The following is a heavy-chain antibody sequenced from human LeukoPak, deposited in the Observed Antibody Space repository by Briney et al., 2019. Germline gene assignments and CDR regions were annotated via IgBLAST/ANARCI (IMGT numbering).Heavy chain of an antibody. J-gene: IGHJ4*02. Sequence: PSETLSLTCTVSGFSISSGYYWGWIRQPPGKGLEWIGSIYYSGTTYYNPSLKSRVTISVDTSKNQFSLKLSSVTAADTAVYYCARGVITDYDFWSGYSYYFDYWGQGTLVTVSS. CDR1: GFSISSGYY. V-gene: IGHV4-38-2*02. CDR2: IYYSGTT. CDR3: ARGVITDYDFWSGYSYYFDY. D-gene: IGHD3-3*01.